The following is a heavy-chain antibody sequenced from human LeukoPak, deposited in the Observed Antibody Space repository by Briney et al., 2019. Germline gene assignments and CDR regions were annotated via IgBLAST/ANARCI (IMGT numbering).Heavy chain of an antibody. V-gene: IGHV3-30*04. D-gene: IGHD4-17*01. Sequence: GGSLRLSCAASGVTFSTYPMHWVRQAPGKGLEWVAVIADDGKDKHYVESVKGRFTISRDNSKSTLYLQMNSLRLEDTAVYYCAKVRTTVTTFYYYGMDVWGQGTTVTVSS. CDR1: GVTFSTYP. J-gene: IGHJ6*01. CDR3: AKVRTTVTTFYYYGMDV. CDR2: IADDGKDK.